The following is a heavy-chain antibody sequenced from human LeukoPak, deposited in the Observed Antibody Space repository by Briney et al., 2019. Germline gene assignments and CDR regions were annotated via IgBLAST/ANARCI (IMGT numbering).Heavy chain of an antibody. CDR1: GGSISSGGYS. J-gene: IGHJ4*02. Sequence: SETLSLTCAVSGGSISSGGYSWSWIRQPPGKGLEWIGYIYHSGSTYYNPSPKSRVTISVDRSKNQFSLKLSSVTAADTAVYYCARLGQGIVGARAFDYWGQGTLVTVSS. D-gene: IGHD1-26*01. CDR3: ARLGQGIVGARAFDY. V-gene: IGHV4-30-2*01. CDR2: IYHSGST.